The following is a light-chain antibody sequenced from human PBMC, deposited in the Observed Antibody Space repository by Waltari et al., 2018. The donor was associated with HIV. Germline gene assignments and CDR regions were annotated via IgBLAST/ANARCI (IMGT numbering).Light chain of an antibody. J-gene: IGKJ5*01. CDR2: DAS. Sequence: EIVLTQSPATLSLSPGERATLPCRASQSVSSYLAWYQQKPGQAPRLLIYDASNRATGIPARFSGSGSGTDFTLTISSLEPEDFAVYYCQQRGTWPPITFGQGTRLEIK. CDR3: QQRGTWPPIT. CDR1: QSVSSY. V-gene: IGKV3-11*01.